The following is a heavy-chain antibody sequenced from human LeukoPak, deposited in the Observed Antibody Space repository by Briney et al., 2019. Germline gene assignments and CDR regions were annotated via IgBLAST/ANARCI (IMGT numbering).Heavy chain of an antibody. D-gene: IGHD6-13*01. Sequence: ASVKVSCKASGYTFTGYYMHWVRQAPGQGLECMGWSNPNSGGTNYAQKFQGRVTMTRDTSISTAYMELSRLRSDDTAVYYCASMGIAAAGTYYYYYGMDVWGQGTTVTVSS. CDR2: SNPNSGGT. CDR3: ASMGIAAAGTYYYYYGMDV. J-gene: IGHJ6*02. V-gene: IGHV1-2*02. CDR1: GYTFTGYY.